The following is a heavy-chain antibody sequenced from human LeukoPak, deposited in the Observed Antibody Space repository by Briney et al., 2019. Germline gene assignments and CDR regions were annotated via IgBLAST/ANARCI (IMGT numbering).Heavy chain of an antibody. D-gene: IGHD1-1*01. CDR3: TRDQRFSFGDVGYNSGMDV. V-gene: IGHV3-53*01. J-gene: IGHJ6*02. CDR2: ISSGDDT. CDR1: GISVRSNY. Sequence: GGSLRLSRAASGISVRSNYMNWFRQAPGTGLEWVSLISSGDDTDYADSVRGRFSISRDKSKNTLYLQMNSLRAEDTAVYYCTRDQRFSFGDVGYNSGMDVWGQGTTVIVSS.